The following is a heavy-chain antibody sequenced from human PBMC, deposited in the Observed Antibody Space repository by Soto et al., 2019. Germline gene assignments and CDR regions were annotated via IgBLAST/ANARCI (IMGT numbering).Heavy chain of an antibody. CDR3: ARDMTGILDY. CDR2: IKQDGSDK. V-gene: IGHV3-7*01. Sequence: GGSLRLSCAASGFNFDNYWMAWVRQAPGKGLEWVANIKQDGSDKNYVDSVKGRFTISRDNAKNSLYLQMNSLRAEDSAVYSCARDMTGILDYWGQGTLVTVTS. J-gene: IGHJ4*02. D-gene: IGHD1-20*01. CDR1: GFNFDNYW.